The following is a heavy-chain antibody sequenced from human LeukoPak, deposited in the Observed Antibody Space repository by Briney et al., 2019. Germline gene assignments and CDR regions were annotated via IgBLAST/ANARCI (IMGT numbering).Heavy chain of an antibody. CDR1: GGTFSSYA. D-gene: IGHD2-15*01. V-gene: IGHV1-69*01. J-gene: IGHJ3*02. CDR2: IIPIFGTA. Sequence: SVKVSCKASGGTFSSYAISWVRQAPGQGLEWMGGIIPIFGTANYAQKFQGRVTITADESTSTAYMELSSLRSEDTAVYYCARDRGYCSGGSCQDAFDIWGQGTMVTVSS. CDR3: ARDRGYCSGGSCQDAFDI.